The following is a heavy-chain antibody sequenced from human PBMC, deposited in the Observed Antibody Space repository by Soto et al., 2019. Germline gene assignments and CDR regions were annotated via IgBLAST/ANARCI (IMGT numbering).Heavy chain of an antibody. V-gene: IGHV1-8*01. D-gene: IGHD6-19*01. J-gene: IGHJ4*02. CDR2: MNPNSGNT. CDR3: ARSVEWLASFDY. CDR1: GYTFTSYD. Sequence: QVQLVQSGAEVKKPGASVKVSCKASGYTFTSYDINWVRQATGQGLEWMAWMNPNSGNTGYAHKFQGRVTMTRNTSISTAYMELSSLRSDDTAVYYCARSVEWLASFDYWGQGTLVTVSS.